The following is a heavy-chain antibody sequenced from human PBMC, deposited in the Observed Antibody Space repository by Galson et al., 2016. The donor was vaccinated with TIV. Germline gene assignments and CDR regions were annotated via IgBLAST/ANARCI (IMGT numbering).Heavy chain of an antibody. D-gene: IGHD6-13*01. Sequence: SLRLSCAASGFTFGPFKMGWVRQVPGKGLVWVSSIGSRSSDKFYGDSVKGRFTISRDNTKNSLFQQMNILRVDDTAVYYCARVMYGSGWCHFDSWGQGTPVTVSS. J-gene: IGHJ5*01. CDR1: GFTFGPFK. CDR2: IGSRSSDK. V-gene: IGHV3-21*06. CDR3: ARVMYGSGWCHFDS.